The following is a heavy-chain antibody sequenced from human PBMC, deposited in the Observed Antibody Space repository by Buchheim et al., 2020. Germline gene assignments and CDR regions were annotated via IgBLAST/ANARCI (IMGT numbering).Heavy chain of an antibody. V-gene: IGHV1-69*04. CDR2: IIPILGIA. D-gene: IGHD3-9*01. Sequence: QVQLVQSGAEVKKPGSSVKVPCKASGGTFSSYAISWVRQAPGQGLEWMGRIIPILGIANYAQKFQGRVTITADKSTSTAYMELSSLRSEDTAVYYCASQVLTGYYRRGWYFDLWGRGTL. J-gene: IGHJ2*01. CDR3: ASQVLTGYYRRGWYFDL. CDR1: GGTFSSYA.